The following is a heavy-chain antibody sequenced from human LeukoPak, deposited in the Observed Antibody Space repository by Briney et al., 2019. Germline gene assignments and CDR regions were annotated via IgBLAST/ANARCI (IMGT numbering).Heavy chain of an antibody. D-gene: IGHD2-15*01. V-gene: IGHV3-21*01. J-gene: IGHJ4*02. Sequence: GGSLRPSCAASGFTFSSYSMNWVRQAPGKGLEWVSSISSSSSYIYYADSVKGRFTISRDNAKNSLYLQMNSLRAEDTAVYYCARDVRWFFDYWGQGTLVTVSS. CDR1: GFTFSSYS. CDR2: ISSSSSYI. CDR3: ARDVRWFFDY.